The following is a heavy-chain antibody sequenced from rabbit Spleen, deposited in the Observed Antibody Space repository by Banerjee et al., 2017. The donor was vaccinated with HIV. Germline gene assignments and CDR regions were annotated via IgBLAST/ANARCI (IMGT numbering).Heavy chain of an antibody. CDR2: IYASSGTT. D-gene: IGHD3-1*01. V-gene: IGHV1S40*01. CDR3: ARDMAAVGFLVTTYYGMDL. CDR1: GFSFSSRYY. Sequence: QSLEESGGDLVKPGASLTLTCTASGFSFSSRYYMCWVRQAPGKGLEWIACIYASSGTTYYASWAKGRFTISKPSSTTVTLQMTSLTAADTATYFCARDMAAVGFLVTTYYGMDLWGPGTLVTVS. J-gene: IGHJ6*01.